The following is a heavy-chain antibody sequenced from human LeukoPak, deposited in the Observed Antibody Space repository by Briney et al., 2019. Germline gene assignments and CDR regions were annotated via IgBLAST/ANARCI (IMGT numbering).Heavy chain of an antibody. Sequence: TSETLSLTCTVSGGSISSGGYYWSWIRQHPGKGLEWIGYIYYGGSTYYNPSLKSRVTISVDTSKNQFSLKLSSVTAADTAVYYCARGVEWLFSYYYYYMDVWGKGTTVTVSS. CDR2: IYYGGST. J-gene: IGHJ6*03. D-gene: IGHD3-3*01. CDR3: ARGVEWLFSYYYYYMDV. V-gene: IGHV4-31*03. CDR1: GGSISSGGYY.